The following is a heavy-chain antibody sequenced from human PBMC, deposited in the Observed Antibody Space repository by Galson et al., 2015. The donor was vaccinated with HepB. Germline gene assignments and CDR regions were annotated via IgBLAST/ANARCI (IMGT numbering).Heavy chain of an antibody. Sequence: SVKVSCKVSGYTLTELSMHWVRQAPGKGLEWMGGFDPDDGETIYAQKFQGRVTMTEDTSTDTAYMELSSLRSEDTAVYYCATGKGPINYYDIMVYWGQGTLVTVSS. CDR2: FDPDDGET. J-gene: IGHJ4*02. V-gene: IGHV1-24*01. D-gene: IGHD3-22*01. CDR3: ATGKGPINYYDIMVY. CDR1: GYTLTELS.